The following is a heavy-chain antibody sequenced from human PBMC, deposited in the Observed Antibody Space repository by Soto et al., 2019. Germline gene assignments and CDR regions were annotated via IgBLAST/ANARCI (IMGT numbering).Heavy chain of an antibody. J-gene: IGHJ6*02. V-gene: IGHV3-30*18. D-gene: IGHD2-2*01. CDR3: AKDRKVPAPNLPWYYYGMDV. CDR1: GFTFSSYG. CDR2: ISYDGSNK. Sequence: QVQLVESGGGVVQPGRSLRLSCAASGFTFSSYGMHWVRQAPGKGLEWVAVISYDGSNKYYADSVKGRFTISRDNSKNTLYLQMNSLRAEDTAVYYCAKDRKVPAPNLPWYYYGMDVWGQGTTVTVSS.